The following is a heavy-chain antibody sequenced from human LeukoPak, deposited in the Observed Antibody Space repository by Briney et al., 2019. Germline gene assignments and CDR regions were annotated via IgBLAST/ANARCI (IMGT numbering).Heavy chain of an antibody. V-gene: IGHV1-2*02. CDR1: GYTFTSYG. CDR3: AMGGDTAMVTYSSSWYTKGFDP. CDR2: INPNSGGT. Sequence: ASVKVSCKASGYTFTSYGISWVRQAPGQGLEWMGWINPNSGGTNYAQKFQGRVTMTRDTSISTAYMELSRLRSEDTAVYYCAMGGDTAMVTYSSSWYTKGFDPWGQGTLVTVSS. J-gene: IGHJ5*02. D-gene: IGHD6-13*01.